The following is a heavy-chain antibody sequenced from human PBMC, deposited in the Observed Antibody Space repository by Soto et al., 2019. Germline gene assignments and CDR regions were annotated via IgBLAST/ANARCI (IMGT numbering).Heavy chain of an antibody. D-gene: IGHD3-16*02. CDR1: GFTFCYYA. J-gene: IGHJ3*02. CDR2: IRSKAYGGTT. CDR3: TRSGKRGRYDYIWGSYRSNDAFDI. Sequence: PGGSLRLSCTASGFTFCYYAMSWFRQAPGKGLEWVGFIRSKAYGGTTEYAASVKGRFTISRDDSKSIAYLQMNSLKTEDTAVYYCTRSGKRGRYDYIWGSYRSNDAFDIWGQGTMVTVSS. V-gene: IGHV3-49*03.